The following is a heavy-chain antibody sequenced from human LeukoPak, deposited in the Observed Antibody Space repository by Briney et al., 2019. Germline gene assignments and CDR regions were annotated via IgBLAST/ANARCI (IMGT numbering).Heavy chain of an antibody. CDR1: GGSISSAGYY. J-gene: IGHJ3*01. D-gene: IGHD2-8*01. Sequence: SQTLSLTCAVSGGSISSAGYYWSWIRQHPGQGLEWIVYIYYYGSAYYNPSLKSRITISIDSSKNQFSLRLISVTAADTAVYYCARMSGYCTNGVCYDVFDVWGRGTMVTVSS. CDR2: IYYYGSA. CDR3: ARMSGYCTNGVCYDVFDV. V-gene: IGHV4-31*11.